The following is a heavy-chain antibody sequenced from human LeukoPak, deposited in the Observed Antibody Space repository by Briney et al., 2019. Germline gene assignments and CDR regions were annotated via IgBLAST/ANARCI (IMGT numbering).Heavy chain of an antibody. J-gene: IGHJ6*03. V-gene: IGHV4-34*01. CDR3: ARAPIYSGYSAGYYYYYYMDV. CDR2: INHSGST. CDR1: GFTFNNVG. Sequence: GSLRLSCAASGFTFNNVGMSWIRQPPGKWLEWIGEINHSGSTNYNPSLKSRVTISVDTSKNQFSLKLSSVTAADTAVYYCARAPIYSGYSAGYYYYYYMDVWGKGTTVTVSS. D-gene: IGHD5-12*01.